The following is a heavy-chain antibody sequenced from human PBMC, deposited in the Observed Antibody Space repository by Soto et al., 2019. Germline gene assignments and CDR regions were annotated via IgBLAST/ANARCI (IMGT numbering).Heavy chain of an antibody. CDR2: IYYRGST. J-gene: IGHJ5*02. Sequence: QVQLQESGPGLVKASETLSLTCTVSGGSVNSGDYYWSWIRQPPGKGLEWIGYIYYRGSTNYNPSLKSRAIISVVTSKHQFSLKVSSVTAAATAVYYCARIPGDTSMSYWFDPWGQVPLVTVSS. D-gene: IGHD5-18*01. V-gene: IGHV4-61*08. CDR1: GGSVNSGDYY. CDR3: ARIPGDTSMSYWFDP.